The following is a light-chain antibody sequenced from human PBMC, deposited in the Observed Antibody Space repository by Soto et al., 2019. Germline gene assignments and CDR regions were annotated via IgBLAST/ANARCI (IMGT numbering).Light chain of an antibody. CDR1: QSVSSN. CDR2: GAS. J-gene: IGKJ2*01. Sequence: EIVMTQSPATLSVSPGERATLSCRASQSVSSNLAWYQQKPGQAPRLLIYGASTRATGIPARFSGSGSGTEFTLTISSLPSEDFAVYSCQQYNNWPPPTFGQGTKLEIK. V-gene: IGKV3-15*01. CDR3: QQYNNWPPPT.